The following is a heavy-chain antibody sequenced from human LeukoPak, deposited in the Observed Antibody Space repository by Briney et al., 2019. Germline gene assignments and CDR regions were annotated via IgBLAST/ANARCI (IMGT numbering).Heavy chain of an antibody. J-gene: IGHJ5*02. V-gene: IGHV4-59*01. CDR1: GGSISSYY. CDR3: AREGTSGTHLNWFDP. Sequence: PSETLSLTCTVSGGSISSYYWSWIRQPPGKGLEWIGHIYGSGSANYNPSLKSRVTLSVDTSKNQFSLKLSSVTAADTAVYYCAREGTSGTHLNWFDPWGQGTLVTVSS. CDR2: IYGSGSA. D-gene: IGHD1-1*01.